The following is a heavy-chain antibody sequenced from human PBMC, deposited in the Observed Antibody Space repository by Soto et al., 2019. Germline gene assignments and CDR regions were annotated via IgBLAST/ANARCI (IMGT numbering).Heavy chain of an antibody. CDR3: ARDHVDPFYTLDV. D-gene: IGHD2-21*01. Sequence: TSETLSLTCVVSGFSISSGYYWSWIRQPPGKGLEWIGRIFRDGSTSYNPSLKSRVMMSVDTSKNRFSLRLTSMTAADTAIYYCARDHVDPFYTLDVWGQGTTVTVSS. V-gene: IGHV4-38-2*02. J-gene: IGHJ6*02. CDR2: IFRDGST. CDR1: GFSISSGYY.